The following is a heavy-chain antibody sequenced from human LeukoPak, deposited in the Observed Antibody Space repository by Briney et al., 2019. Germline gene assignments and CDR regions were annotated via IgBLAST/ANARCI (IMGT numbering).Heavy chain of an antibody. J-gene: IGHJ4*02. D-gene: IGHD3-10*01. V-gene: IGHV1-2*02. CDR2: INPNSGGT. CDR3: ARGVFYPFGEIDY. Sequence: ASVKVSCKASGYTFTGYYMHWVRQAPGQGLEGMGWINPNSGGTNYAQKFQGRVTMTRDTSISTAYMELSRLRSDATAVYYCARGVFYPFGEIDYWGQGTLVTVSS. CDR1: GYTFTGYY.